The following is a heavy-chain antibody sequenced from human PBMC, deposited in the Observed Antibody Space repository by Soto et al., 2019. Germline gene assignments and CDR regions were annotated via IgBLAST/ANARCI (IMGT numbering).Heavy chain of an antibody. J-gene: IGHJ6*03. CDR2: MNPNSANT. V-gene: IGHV1-8*01. Sequence: QVQLVQSGAEVKKPGASVKVSCKASGYTFTSHDINWVRQATGQGLEWMGWMNPNSANTGYAQKFQGRVTMTRNTSISTADMELSSLRSEDTAVYYCARSTRGGNGANYYYYMDVWGKGTTVTVSS. CDR1: GYTFTSHD. CDR3: ARSTRGGNGANYYYYMDV. D-gene: IGHD4-17*01.